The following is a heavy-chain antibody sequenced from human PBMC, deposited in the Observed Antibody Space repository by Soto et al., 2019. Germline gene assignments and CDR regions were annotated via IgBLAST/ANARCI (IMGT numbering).Heavy chain of an antibody. D-gene: IGHD3-9*01. V-gene: IGHV4-39*01. CDR2: IYYSGST. Sequence: QLQLQESGPGLVKPSETLSLTCTVSGGSISSSSYYWGWIRQPPGKGLEWIGSIYYSGSTYYNPSLKSRVAISVDTSKNQFSLRLSSVTAADTGVYYCARSGSYCDVLTGYYMPGACVIWRQGTMVTVSS. CDR3: ARSGSYCDVLTGYYMPGACVI. CDR1: GGSISSSSYY. J-gene: IGHJ3*02.